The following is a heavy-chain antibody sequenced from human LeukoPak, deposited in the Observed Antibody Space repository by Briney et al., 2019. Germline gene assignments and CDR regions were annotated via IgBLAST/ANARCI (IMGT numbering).Heavy chain of an antibody. D-gene: IGHD6-19*01. CDR1: GFTFSSYW. V-gene: IGHV3-74*01. CDR2: INSDGSST. CDR3: ARDGYSSGWYLY. Sequence: GGSLRLSCAASGFTFSSYWMHWVRQAPGKGLVWVSRINSDGSSTSYADSVKGRFTISRDNAKNSLYLQMNSLRAEDTAVYYCARDGYSSGWYLYWGQGTLVTVSS. J-gene: IGHJ4*02.